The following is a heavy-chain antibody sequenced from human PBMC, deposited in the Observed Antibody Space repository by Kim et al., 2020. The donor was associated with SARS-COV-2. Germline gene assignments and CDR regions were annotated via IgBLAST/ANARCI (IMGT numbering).Heavy chain of an antibody. D-gene: IGHD3-22*01. Sequence: GGSLRLSCAASGFTFSSYAMAWVRQVPGKGLEWVSIIGDSGAIIYYADSVKGRFTSSRDNSESTLYLQMNSLTADDTALYYCAKRLEVPSSLNYFESWG. CDR3: AKRLEVPSSLNYFES. J-gene: IGHJ4*01. CDR2: IGDSGAII. V-gene: IGHV3-23*01. CDR1: GFTFSSYA.